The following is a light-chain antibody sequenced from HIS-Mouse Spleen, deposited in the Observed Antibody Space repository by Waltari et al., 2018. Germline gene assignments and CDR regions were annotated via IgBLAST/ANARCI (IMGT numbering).Light chain of an antibody. J-gene: IGLJ2*01. V-gene: IGLV3-10*01. CDR2: EDS. CDR1: NIGSKS. Sequence: SYVLTQPPSVSVAPGKTARITCGGNNIGSKSVHWYQQKPGQAPVLVIYEDSKRPSGIPARFSGSSTGTMATLTISGAQVEDEAYYYCYSTDSSGNHRVFGGGTKLTVL. CDR3: YSTDSSGNHRV.